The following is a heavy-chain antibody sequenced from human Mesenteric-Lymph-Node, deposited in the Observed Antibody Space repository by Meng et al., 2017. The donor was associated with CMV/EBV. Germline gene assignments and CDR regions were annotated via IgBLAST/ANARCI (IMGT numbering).Heavy chain of an antibody. CDR2: IYHSGST. CDR1: GDSIRSSGYS. D-gene: IGHD3-10*01. CDR3: ARGGFGELLSFDF. J-gene: IGHJ4*02. V-gene: IGHV4-30-2*01. Sequence: VSGDSIRSSGYSWSWIRQPPGKGLEWIGYIYHSGSTYYNPSFKTRVIISVDRSKNQFSLKLSSVTAADTAVYYCARGGFGELLSFDFWGQGTLVTVSS.